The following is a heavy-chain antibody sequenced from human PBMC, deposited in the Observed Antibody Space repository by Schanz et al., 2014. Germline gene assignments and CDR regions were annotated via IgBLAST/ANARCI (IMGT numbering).Heavy chain of an antibody. J-gene: IGHJ4*02. Sequence: EVQLLESGGGLVQPGGSLRLSCTASGFTFSSYSMNWVRQAPGKGLEWISYITYNGGTIYYADSVKGRFTISRDNAKNSLYLEMNSLRAEDTAVYYCANNWNLDYWGQGTLVTVSS. V-gene: IGHV3-48*01. CDR2: ITYNGGTI. CDR3: ANNWNLDY. D-gene: IGHD1-20*01. CDR1: GFTFSSYS.